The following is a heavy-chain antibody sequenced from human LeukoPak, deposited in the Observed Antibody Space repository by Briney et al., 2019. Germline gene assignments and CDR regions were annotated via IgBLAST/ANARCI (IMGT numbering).Heavy chain of an antibody. V-gene: IGHV4-31*03. J-gene: IGHJ6*02. CDR1: GGSISSGGYY. CDR3: ARESEVYGMDV. CDR2: IYYSGST. Sequence: SETLSLTCTVYGGSISSGGYYWSWIRQHPGKGLEWIGYIYYSGSTYYNPSLKSRVTISVDTSKNQFSLKLSSVTAADTAVYYCARESEVYGMDVWGQGTTVTVSS.